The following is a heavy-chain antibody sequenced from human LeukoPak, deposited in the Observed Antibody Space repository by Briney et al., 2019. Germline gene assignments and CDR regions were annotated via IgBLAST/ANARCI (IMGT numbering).Heavy chain of an antibody. CDR1: GGSITSSSYY. CDR3: ARFIYDSSGYHDAFDI. CDR2: FYYSGST. V-gene: IGHV4-39*01. J-gene: IGHJ3*02. Sequence: SETLSLTCTVSGGSITSSSYYWGWIRQPPGKGLQWIGSFYYSGSTYYNPSLKSRVTIYVDTSKNQFSLKLSSVTAADTAVYYCARFIYDSSGYHDAFDIWGQGTMVTVSS. D-gene: IGHD3-22*01.